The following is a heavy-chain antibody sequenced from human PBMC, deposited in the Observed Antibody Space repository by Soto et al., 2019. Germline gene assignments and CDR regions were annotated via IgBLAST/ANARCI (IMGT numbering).Heavy chain of an antibody. V-gene: IGHV3-48*01. CDR1: GFTCSSSS. D-gene: IGHD3-9*01. CDR3: ARVQYYDILTGYPRVHAFDI. CDR2: ISSSSSTI. J-gene: IGHJ3*02. Sequence: EVQLVESGVGLVQPGGSLRLSCSASGFTCSSSSMNWVRQAPGKGLAWVSYISSSSSTIYYADSVKGRFTISRDNAKNSLYLQMNSLRAEDTAVYYCARVQYYDILTGYPRVHAFDIWGQGTMVTVSS.